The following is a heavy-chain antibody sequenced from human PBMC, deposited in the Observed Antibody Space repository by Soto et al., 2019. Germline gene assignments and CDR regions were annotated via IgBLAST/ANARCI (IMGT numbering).Heavy chain of an antibody. Sequence: SETLSLTCTVSGGSISSYYWSWIRQPPGKGLEWIGYIYYSGSTNYNPSLKSRVTISVDTSKNQFSLKLSSVTAAETAVYYCARLSGPEHGPNYWGQGTLVTVSS. CDR2: IYYSGST. CDR1: GGSISSYY. V-gene: IGHV4-59*08. J-gene: IGHJ4*02. CDR3: ARLSGPEHGPNY.